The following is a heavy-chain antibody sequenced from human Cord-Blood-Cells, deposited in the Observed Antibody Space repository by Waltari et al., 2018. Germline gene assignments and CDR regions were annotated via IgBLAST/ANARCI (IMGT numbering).Heavy chain of an antibody. Sequence: EVQLVESGGGLVKTGGSLRLSCAASGVTFRNAWMTWVRQAPGKGLEWVGRMKSKTEGGTTDYAAPVKGRCTISRDDAKHTLYLQMNSLKTEDTAVYYWTTRAAEDYWGQETLVTVSS. CDR3: TTRAAEDY. V-gene: IGHV3-15*07. J-gene: IGHJ4*02. D-gene: IGHD6-25*01. CDR2: MKSKTEGGTT. CDR1: GVTFRNAW.